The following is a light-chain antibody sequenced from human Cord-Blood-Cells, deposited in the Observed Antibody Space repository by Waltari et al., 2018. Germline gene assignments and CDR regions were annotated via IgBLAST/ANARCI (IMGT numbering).Light chain of an antibody. V-gene: IGLV3-25*03. CDR3: QSADSSGTYV. Sequence: SYELTQPHSVSVSPGQTARITCSGDALPKQYAYWYQQKPGQAPVLVIYKDSERPSRIPERFSGSSSGTTVALTISGVHAEDEADYYCQSADSSGTYVFGTGTKVTVL. J-gene: IGLJ1*01. CDR2: KDS. CDR1: ALPKQY.